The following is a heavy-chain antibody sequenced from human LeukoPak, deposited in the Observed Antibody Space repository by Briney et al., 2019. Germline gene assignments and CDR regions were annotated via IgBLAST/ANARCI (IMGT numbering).Heavy chain of an antibody. V-gene: IGHV1-24*01. CDR1: GYTLTELS. D-gene: IGHD6-19*01. CDR2: FDPEDGET. J-gene: IGHJ4*02. Sequence: ASVKVSCKVSGYTLTELSMHWVRQAPGKGLEWMGGFDPEDGETIYAQKFQGRVTMTRNTSISTAYMELSSLRSEDTAVYYCARGIAVAEIWGQGTLVTVSS. CDR3: ARGIAVAEI.